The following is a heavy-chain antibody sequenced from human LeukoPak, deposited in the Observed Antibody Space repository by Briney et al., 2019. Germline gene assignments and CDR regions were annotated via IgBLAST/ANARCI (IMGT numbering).Heavy chain of an antibody. V-gene: IGHV4-34*01. Sequence: SETLSLTCAVYGGSFSGYYWSWIRQPPGKGLEWIGEINHSGSTNYNPSLKSRVTISVDTRKNHFSLKLSPVAAADTAVYYCARGRGRYSSGWYRQAFDIWGQGTMVTVSS. CDR3: ARGRGRYSSGWYRQAFDI. CDR2: INHSGST. CDR1: GGSFSGYY. D-gene: IGHD6-19*01. J-gene: IGHJ3*02.